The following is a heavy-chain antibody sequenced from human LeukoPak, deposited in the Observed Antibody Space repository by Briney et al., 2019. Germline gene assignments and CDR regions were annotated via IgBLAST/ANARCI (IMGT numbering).Heavy chain of an antibody. V-gene: IGHV3-23*01. CDR3: ASRLGGAFDI. D-gene: IGHD1-26*01. CDR2: INNSGDST. CDR1: GFTLTTYA. Sequence: PGGSLRLSCAASGFTLTTYAMSWFRQAPGKGLEWVSSINNSGDSTYFADSVRGRFTISRDNSKNTLYLQMNSLRAEDTAVYYCASRLGGAFDIRGQGTMVTVSS. J-gene: IGHJ3*02.